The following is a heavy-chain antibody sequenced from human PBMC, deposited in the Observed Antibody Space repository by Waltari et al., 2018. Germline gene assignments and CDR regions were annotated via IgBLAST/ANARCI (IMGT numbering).Heavy chain of an antibody. CDR1: GFTFSSYG. CDR2: IWYDGSNK. CDR3: EAVGATRPY. Sequence: QVQLVESGGGLVQPGRSLRLPCAASGFTFSSYGMHWVRQAPGKGLEGVAVIWYDGSNKYYADSVKGRFTISRDNSKNTLYLQMNSLRSEDTAVYYCEAVGATRPYWGQGTLVTVSS. D-gene: IGHD1-26*01. J-gene: IGHJ4*02. V-gene: IGHV3-33*01.